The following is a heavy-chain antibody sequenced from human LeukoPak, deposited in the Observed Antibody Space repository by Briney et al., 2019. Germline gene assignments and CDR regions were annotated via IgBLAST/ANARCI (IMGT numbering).Heavy chain of an antibody. CDR1: GFTFSSYS. D-gene: IGHD2-15*01. J-gene: IGHJ5*02. CDR3: ARAAQPGFDP. Sequence: GGSLRLSCAASGFTFSSYSMNWVRQAPGKGLEWVSYISSDSGTIYYADSVKGRFTISRDNAKNSLYLQMNSLRAEDTAVYYCARAAQPGFDPWGQGTLVTVSS. V-gene: IGHV3-48*01. CDR2: ISSDSGTI.